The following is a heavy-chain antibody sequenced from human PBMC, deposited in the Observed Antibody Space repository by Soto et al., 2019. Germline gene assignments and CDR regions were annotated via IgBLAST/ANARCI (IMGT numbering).Heavy chain of an antibody. CDR1: GYTFTSYG. J-gene: IGHJ4*02. Sequence: ASVKVSCKASGYTFTSYGISWVRQAPGQGPEWMGWISAYNGNTNYAQKLQGRVTMTTDTSTSTAYMELRSLRSDDTAVYYCARGFLECLSPSFAYWGQGTLVTVSS. V-gene: IGHV1-18*01. CDR2: ISAYNGNT. D-gene: IGHD3-3*01. CDR3: ARGFLECLSPSFAY.